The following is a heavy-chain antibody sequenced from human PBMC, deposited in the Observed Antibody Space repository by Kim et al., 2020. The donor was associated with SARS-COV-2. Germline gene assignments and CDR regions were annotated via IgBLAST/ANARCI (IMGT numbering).Heavy chain of an antibody. Sequence: ASVKVSCKASGYTFTSYYMHWVRQAPGQGLEWMGIINPSGGSTSYAQKFQGRVTMTRDTSTSTVYMELSSLRSEDTAVYYCARAGDYVWGSYRSHFDYWGQGTLVTVSS. D-gene: IGHD3-16*02. CDR2: INPSGGST. V-gene: IGHV1-46*01. CDR3: ARAGDYVWGSYRSHFDY. J-gene: IGHJ4*02. CDR1: GYTFTSYY.